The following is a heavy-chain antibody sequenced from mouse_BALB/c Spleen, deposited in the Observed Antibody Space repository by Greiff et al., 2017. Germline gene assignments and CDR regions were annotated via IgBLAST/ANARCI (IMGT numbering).Heavy chain of an antibody. CDR1: GYTFTSYW. Sequence: VQLQQSGAELAKPGASVKMSFKASGYTFTSYWMHWVKQRPGQGLEWIGYINPSTGYTEYNQKFKDKATLTADKSSSTAYMQLSSLTSEDSAVYYCARGLLPWFAYWGQGTLVTVSA. J-gene: IGHJ3*01. CDR2: INPSTGYT. D-gene: IGHD2-3*01. V-gene: IGHV1-7*01. CDR3: ARGLLPWFAY.